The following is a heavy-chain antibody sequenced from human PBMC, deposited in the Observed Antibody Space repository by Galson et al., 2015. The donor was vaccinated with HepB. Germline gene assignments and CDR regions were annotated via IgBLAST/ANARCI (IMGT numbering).Heavy chain of an antibody. V-gene: IGHV3-30*03. J-gene: IGHJ5*02. Sequence: SLRLSCAASGFTFSSYGMHWVRQAPGKGLEWVAVISYDGSNKYYADSVKGRFTISRDNSKNTLYLQMNSLRAEDTAVYYCACGSGSYTRAWGQGTLVTVSS. CDR3: ACGSGSYTRA. CDR1: GFTFSSYG. D-gene: IGHD1-26*01. CDR2: ISYDGSNK.